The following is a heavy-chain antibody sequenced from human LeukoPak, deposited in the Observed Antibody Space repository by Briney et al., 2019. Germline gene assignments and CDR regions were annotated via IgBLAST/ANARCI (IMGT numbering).Heavy chain of an antibody. V-gene: IGHV1-46*01. Sequence: ASVKVSCKASGYSFTSYYMHWVRQDPGQGLEWMGIINPSGGNTNYAQKFQGRVTMTRDTSTSTVYMELSSLKSEDTAVYYCARVRDGYNDAYDIWGEGTMVTVSS. CDR1: GYSFTSYY. D-gene: IGHD5-24*01. CDR2: INPSGGNT. J-gene: IGHJ3*02. CDR3: ARVRDGYNDAYDI.